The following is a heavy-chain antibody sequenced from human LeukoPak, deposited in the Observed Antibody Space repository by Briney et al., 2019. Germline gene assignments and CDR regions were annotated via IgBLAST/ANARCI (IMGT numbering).Heavy chain of an antibody. CDR3: ARFYGSGTGYYYYMDV. J-gene: IGHJ6*03. V-gene: IGHV3-23*01. CDR2: IVGSGGTT. D-gene: IGHD3-10*01. CDR1: GFTFSSYA. Sequence: PGGSLRLSCAASGFTFSSYAMSWVRQAPGKGLEWVSTIVGSGGTTYYADSVKGRFTISRDNSKNTLYLQMSSLRADDTAVYCCARFYGSGTGYYYYMDVWGKGTTVTISS.